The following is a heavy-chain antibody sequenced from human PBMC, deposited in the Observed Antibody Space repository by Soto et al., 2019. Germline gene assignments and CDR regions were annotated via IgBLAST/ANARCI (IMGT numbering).Heavy chain of an antibody. D-gene: IGHD1-26*01. CDR2: ISAYNGNT. J-gene: IGHJ6*03. CDR3: ARVLPSGSYYDFFYFYISV. Sequence: ASVKVSCKASGYTFTSYGISWVRQAPGQGLEWMGWISAYNGNTNYAQKLQGRVTMTTDTSTCTAYMELRSLRSDDTAVYFCARVLPSGSYYDFFYFYISVWGKGTTVTVSS. CDR1: GYTFTSYG. V-gene: IGHV1-18*01.